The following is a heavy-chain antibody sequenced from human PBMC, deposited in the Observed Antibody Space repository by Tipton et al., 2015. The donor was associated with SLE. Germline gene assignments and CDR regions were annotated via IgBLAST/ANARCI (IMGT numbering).Heavy chain of an antibody. CDR2: IYSGDNT. J-gene: IGHJ3*02. CDR1: GFTVINNY. D-gene: IGHD6-13*01. CDR3: ARGFNNWAGTISSWWAFDI. Sequence: SLRLSCAASGFTVINNYISWVRQTPGKGLEWVSVIYSGDNTYYADSVRDRFIISRDTSKNAVFLQMNSLRPEDTSLYYCARGFNNWAGTISSWWAFDIWGQGTLVTVSS. V-gene: IGHV3-66*02.